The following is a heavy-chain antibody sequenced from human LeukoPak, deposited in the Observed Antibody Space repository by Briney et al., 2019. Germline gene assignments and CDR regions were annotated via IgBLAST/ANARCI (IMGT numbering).Heavy chain of an antibody. V-gene: IGHV1-3*01. CDR2: INAGNDDT. J-gene: IGHJ3*01. CDR1: ESIFKTYA. D-gene: IGHD2-2*01. CDR3: ATESTTAYDAFHF. Sequence: AASVKVSCKASESIFKTYAVHWVRQAPGQGLEWMGWINAGNDDTRSSKRLQGRVSITRDTSANIAYMELNGLRSEDTAVYYCATESTTAYDAFHFWGQGTMVLVSS.